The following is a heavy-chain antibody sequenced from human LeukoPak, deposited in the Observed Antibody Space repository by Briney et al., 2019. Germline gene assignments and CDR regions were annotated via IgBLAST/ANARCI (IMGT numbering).Heavy chain of an antibody. V-gene: IGHV2-5*08. Sequence: TLSLTCTVSGGSINNYYWSWIRQPPGKALEWLALIYWDDDKRYSPSLKSRLTITKDTSKNQVVLTMTNMDPVDTATYYCAGAGFQHWGQGTLVAVSS. D-gene: IGHD3-10*01. CDR1: GGSINNYYW. CDR2: IYWDDDK. J-gene: IGHJ1*01. CDR3: AGAGFQH.